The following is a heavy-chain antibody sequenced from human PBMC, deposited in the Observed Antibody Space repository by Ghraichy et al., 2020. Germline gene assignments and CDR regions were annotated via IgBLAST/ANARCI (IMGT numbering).Heavy chain of an antibody. J-gene: IGHJ4*02. V-gene: IGHV3-23*01. CDR1: GFTFSWSA. D-gene: IGHD3-22*01. CDR2: ISGSGGRT. Sequence: GSLRLSCAASGFTFSWSAMSWVRQAPGKGLDWVSGISGSGGRTYYADSVKGRFTISRDNSKNTLYLQMNSLRVEDTAVYYCAKDRANYYHSSGYYLSVDYWGQGTLVTVSS. CDR3: AKDRANYYHSSGYYLSVDY.